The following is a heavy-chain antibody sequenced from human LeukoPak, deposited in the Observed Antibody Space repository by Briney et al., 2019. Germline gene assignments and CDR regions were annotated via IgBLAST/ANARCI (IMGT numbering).Heavy chain of an antibody. V-gene: IGHV1-18*01. D-gene: IGHD2-15*01. Sequence: ASVKVSCKASGYTFTSYGISWVRQAPGQGLEWMGWISAYNGNTNYAQKLQGRVTMTTDTSTSTAYMELRSLRSDDTAVYYCARGLCSGGSCYGMGYYYYYGMDVWGQGTTVTVSS. CDR2: ISAYNGNT. CDR3: ARGLCSGGSCYGMGYYYYYGMDV. CDR1: GYTFTSYG. J-gene: IGHJ6*02.